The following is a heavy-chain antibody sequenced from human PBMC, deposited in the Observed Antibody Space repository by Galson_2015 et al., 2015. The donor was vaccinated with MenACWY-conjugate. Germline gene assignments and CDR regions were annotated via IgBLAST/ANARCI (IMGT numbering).Heavy chain of an antibody. V-gene: IGHV3-21*04. D-gene: IGHD2/OR15-2a*01. CDR3: ARGANIYFYSMDV. J-gene: IGHJ6*03. CDR2: ITGTSTYI. CDR1: GFSFTTSG. Sequence: SLRLSCAASGFSFTTSGMTWVRQAPGKGLEWVSSITGTSTYIHYADSVKGRFTISRDNARNSVSLQMNGLRAEDTVVYYCARGANIYFYSMDVWGKGTTVIVSS.